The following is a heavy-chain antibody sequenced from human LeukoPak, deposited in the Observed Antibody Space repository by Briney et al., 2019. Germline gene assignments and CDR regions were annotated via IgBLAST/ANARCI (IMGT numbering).Heavy chain of an antibody. CDR3: AKRTPYSSGSYYFDY. V-gene: IGHV3-23*01. D-gene: IGHD3-22*01. Sequence: PGGSLRLSCEVSGFTFSSYAMSWVRQAPGKGLGWVSAISGSGGTTNYADSVKGRLTISRDNSQNTLYLQMNSLRAEDTAVYYCAKRTPYSSGSYYFDYWGQGTLVTVSS. CDR2: ISGSGGTT. J-gene: IGHJ4*02. CDR1: GFTFSSYA.